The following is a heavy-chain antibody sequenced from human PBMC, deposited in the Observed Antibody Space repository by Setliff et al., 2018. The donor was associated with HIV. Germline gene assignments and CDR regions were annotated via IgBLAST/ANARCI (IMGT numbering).Heavy chain of an antibody. D-gene: IGHD2-2*01. CDR3: ARASRYCSRTSCHGDWFDP. J-gene: IGHJ5*02. Sequence: ASVKVSCKASGYTFTTYSMNWVRQAPGQGLEWMGWINTNTGNPTYAQGFTGRFVFSLDTSVSTAYLQTSSLKAEDTAVYYCARASRYCSRTSCHGDWFDPWGQGTLVTVSS. V-gene: IGHV7-4-1*02. CDR1: GYTFTTYS. CDR2: INTNTGNP.